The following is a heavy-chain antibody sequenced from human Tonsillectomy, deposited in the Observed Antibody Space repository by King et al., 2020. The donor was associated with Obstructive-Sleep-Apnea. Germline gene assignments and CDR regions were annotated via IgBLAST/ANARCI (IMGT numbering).Heavy chain of an antibody. J-gene: IGHJ1*01. CDR1: GYNFIGYY. Sequence: VQLVESGAELKKPGASVQVSCKASGYNFIGYYILWMRQAPGQGLEWLGWINPHSGVAKYAQRFQGRVSMTSDTSISTVYMQLNRLTSDDTAIFYCARQSNGWYGDSWGQGTMVTVSS. V-gene: IGHV1-2*02. CDR3: ARQSNGWYGDS. D-gene: IGHD6-19*01. CDR2: INPHSGVA.